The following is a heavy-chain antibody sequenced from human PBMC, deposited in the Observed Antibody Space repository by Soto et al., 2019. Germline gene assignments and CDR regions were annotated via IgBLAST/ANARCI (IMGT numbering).Heavy chain of an antibody. Sequence: AASMKVSCKASGYTFTGYYMHWVRQAPGQGLEWMGWINPNSGGTNYAQKFQGWVTMTRDTSISTAYMELSRLRSDDTAVYYCARAYGSLRSWYVYYGMDVWGQGTTVTVSS. J-gene: IGHJ6*02. CDR3: ARAYGSLRSWYVYYGMDV. D-gene: IGHD6-13*01. CDR2: INPNSGGT. V-gene: IGHV1-2*04. CDR1: GYTFTGYY.